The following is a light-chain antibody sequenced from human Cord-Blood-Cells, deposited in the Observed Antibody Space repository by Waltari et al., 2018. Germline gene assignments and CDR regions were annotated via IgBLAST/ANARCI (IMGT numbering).Light chain of an antibody. J-gene: IGLJ2*01. CDR2: LNSDGSH. V-gene: IGLV4-69*01. CDR1: SGHSSSA. Sequence: QLVLTQSPSASASLGASVKLTCTLSSGHSSSAIAWHHQQPGKGPRYLMKLNSDGSHSKGDGIPDRFSGSSSGAERYLTISSLQSEDEADYYCQTWGTGIQVFGGGTKLTVL. CDR3: QTWGTGIQV.